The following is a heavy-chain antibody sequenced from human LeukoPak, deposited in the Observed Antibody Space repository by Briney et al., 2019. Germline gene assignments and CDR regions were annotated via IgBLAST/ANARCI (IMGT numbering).Heavy chain of an antibody. CDR1: GYTFTGYY. CDR3: ARVKAPPYYYDSSGYHYFFDY. D-gene: IGHD3-22*01. CDR2: INPNSGGT. J-gene: IGHJ4*02. V-gene: IGHV1-2*02. Sequence: ASVKVSCKASGYTFTGYYMHWVRQAPGQGLEWMGWINPNSGGTNYAQKFQGRVTMTRDTSISTAYMELSRLRSDDTAVYYCARVKAPPYYYDSSGYHYFFDYWGQGTLVTASS.